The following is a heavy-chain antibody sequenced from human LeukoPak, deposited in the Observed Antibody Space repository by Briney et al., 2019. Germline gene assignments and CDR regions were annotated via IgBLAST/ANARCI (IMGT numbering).Heavy chain of an antibody. CDR1: GGSFSGYY. J-gene: IGHJ2*01. CDR2: INHSGST. V-gene: IGHV4-34*01. Sequence: SETLSLTCAVYGGSFSGYYWSWIRQPPGKGLEWIGEINHSGSTNYNPSLKSRVTISVDTSKNQFSLKLSSVTAADTAVYYCARVAEDSSGYHHFGLFWYFDLWGRGTLVTVSS. CDR3: ARVAEDSSGYHHFGLFWYFDL. D-gene: IGHD3-22*01.